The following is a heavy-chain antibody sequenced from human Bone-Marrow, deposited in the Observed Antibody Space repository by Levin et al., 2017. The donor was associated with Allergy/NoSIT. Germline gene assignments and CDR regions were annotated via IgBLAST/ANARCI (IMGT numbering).Heavy chain of an antibody. CDR3: DRNIPGGR. J-gene: IGHJ4*02. CDR2: IFYSGTI. Sequence: TSSETLSLTCTVSGISITTDAVSWNWIRQPPGTGLEWIGYIFYSGTINYNPSLKGRATISMDTSKNQFSLKLTSVTAADTAVYYGDRNIPGGRWGQGTLVTVSS. D-gene: IGHD2-21*01. V-gene: IGHV4-30-4*01. CDR1: GISITTDAVS.